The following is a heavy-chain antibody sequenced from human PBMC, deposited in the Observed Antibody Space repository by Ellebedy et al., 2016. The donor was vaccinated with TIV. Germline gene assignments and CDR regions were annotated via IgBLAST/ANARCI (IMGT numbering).Heavy chain of an antibody. Sequence: SETLSLXXSVTGVFISSYSWSWIRQPAGKGLEWIGRIYTSGSSNYNPSLKSRLIMSTDTSKNQFSLRLSSVTAADTGVYYCVRGAYSYGLDVWGQGTTVTVSS. CDR2: IYTSGSS. CDR3: VRGAYSYGLDV. V-gene: IGHV4-4*07. D-gene: IGHD2-21*01. CDR1: GVFISSYS. J-gene: IGHJ6*02.